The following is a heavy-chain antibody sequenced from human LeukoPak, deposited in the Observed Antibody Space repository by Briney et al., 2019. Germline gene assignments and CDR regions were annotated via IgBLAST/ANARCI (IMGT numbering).Heavy chain of an antibody. CDR3: ARSVAVAGSYFDY. Sequence: ASVKVSCKASGYTFTSYAMHWVRQAPGQRLEWMGWINAGNGNTKYSQKFQGRVTITRDTSASTAYMELSSLRSEDTAVYYCARSVAVAGSYFDYWGQGTLVTVSS. CDR2: INAGNGNT. J-gene: IGHJ4*02. CDR1: GYTFTSYA. D-gene: IGHD6-19*01. V-gene: IGHV1-3*01.